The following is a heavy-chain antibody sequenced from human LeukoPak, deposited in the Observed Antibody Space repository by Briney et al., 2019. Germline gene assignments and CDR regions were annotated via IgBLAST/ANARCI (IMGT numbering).Heavy chain of an antibody. Sequence: GGXLRLSCAASGSTFSSYGMHWVRQAPGKGLEWVAFIRYDGSNKYYADSVKGRFTISRDNSKNTLYLQMNSLRAEDTAVYYCAKSLYYYDSSGLLDYWGQGTLVTVSS. CDR2: IRYDGSNK. CDR1: GSTFSSYG. V-gene: IGHV3-30*02. J-gene: IGHJ4*02. D-gene: IGHD3-22*01. CDR3: AKSLYYYDSSGLLDY.